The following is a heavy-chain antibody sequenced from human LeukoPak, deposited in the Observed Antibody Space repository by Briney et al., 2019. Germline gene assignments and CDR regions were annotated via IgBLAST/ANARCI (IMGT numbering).Heavy chain of an antibody. J-gene: IGHJ4*02. CDR3: AKAPAAAGTETEEIDY. D-gene: IGHD6-13*01. CDR2: IRYDGSNK. CDR1: GFTFSSYG. Sequence: GGSLRLSCAASGFTFSSYGMHWVRQAPGKGLEWVAFIRYDGSNKYYADSVKGRFTISRDNSKNTLYPQMNSLRAEDTAVYYCAKAPAAAGTETEEIDYWGQGTLVTVSS. V-gene: IGHV3-30*02.